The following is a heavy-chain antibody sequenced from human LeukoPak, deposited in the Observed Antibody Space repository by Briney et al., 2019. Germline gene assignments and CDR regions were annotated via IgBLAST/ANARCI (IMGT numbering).Heavy chain of an antibody. CDR2: IHYSGST. D-gene: IGHD3-22*01. CDR3: ARFYDRSGPHFDY. J-gene: IGHJ4*02. V-gene: IGHV4-59*01. CDR1: GASISTYY. Sequence: SETLSLTCTVSGASISTYYWSWIRQPPGEGLEWIGDIHYSGSTNYNPSLKSRVTISVDTSKNQFSLKLSSVTAADTAVYYCARFYDRSGPHFDYWGQGTLVTVSS.